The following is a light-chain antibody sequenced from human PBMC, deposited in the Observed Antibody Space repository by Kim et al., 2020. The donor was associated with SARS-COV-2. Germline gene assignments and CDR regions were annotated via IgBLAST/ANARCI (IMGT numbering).Light chain of an antibody. V-gene: IGLV3-21*04. Sequence: SYELTQPPSVSVAPGKTASITCAGDNIESKSVHWYQQKPGQAPVLVISYDSDRPSGIPERLSGSNSDNTATLTISEVEAGDEADYYCQVWDSSSVHRVFGGWTQLTVL. J-gene: IGLJ2*01. CDR2: YDS. CDR1: NIESKS. CDR3: QVWDSSSVHRV.